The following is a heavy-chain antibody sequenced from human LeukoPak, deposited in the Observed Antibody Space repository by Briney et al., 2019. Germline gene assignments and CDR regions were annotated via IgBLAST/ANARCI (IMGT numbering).Heavy chain of an antibody. CDR3: ARIGAGSSRDY. D-gene: IGHD6-13*01. Sequence: PGGSLRLSCAASGFTFRSYAMSWVRPAPRKGLEWVAAVSPSGGSTYFADSVSGRFTISVDASKNTLYLQMNSLRAEDTAVYYCARIGAGSSRDYWGQGTLVTVSS. CDR1: GFTFRSYA. V-gene: IGHV3-23*01. CDR2: VSPSGGST. J-gene: IGHJ4*02.